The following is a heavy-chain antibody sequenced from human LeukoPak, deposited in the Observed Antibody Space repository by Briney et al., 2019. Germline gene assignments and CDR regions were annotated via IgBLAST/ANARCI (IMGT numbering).Heavy chain of an antibody. CDR1: GFSLSTSGVG. CDR2: LYWDDDK. Sequence: SGPTLVKPTQTLTLTCTFSGFSLSTSGVGVGWIRQPPGKALEWLALLYWDDDKRYSPSLKSRLTITKDTSKNQVVLSMTSMDPVDTATYYCAHVVAGHRQFYYSYYYMDVWGKGTTVTVSS. D-gene: IGHD6-19*01. CDR3: AHVVAGHRQFYYSYYYMDV. V-gene: IGHV2-5*02. J-gene: IGHJ6*03.